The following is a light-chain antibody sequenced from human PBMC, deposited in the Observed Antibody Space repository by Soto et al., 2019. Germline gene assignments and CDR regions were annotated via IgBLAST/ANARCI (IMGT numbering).Light chain of an antibody. CDR3: QQLNSYPT. Sequence: DIQLTQSPSFLSASVGDRVTITCRASQGISSYLAWYQQKPGKAPKLLIYAASTLQSWVPSRFSGSGSGTEFTHTISSLQPEDFATYYCQQLNSYPTFGQGTKVAIK. CDR1: QGISSY. V-gene: IGKV1-9*01. J-gene: IGKJ1*01. CDR2: AAS.